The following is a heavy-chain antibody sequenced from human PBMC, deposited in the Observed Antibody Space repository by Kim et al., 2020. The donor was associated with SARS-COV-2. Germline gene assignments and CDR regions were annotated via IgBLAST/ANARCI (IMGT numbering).Heavy chain of an antibody. D-gene: IGHD2-2*01. CDR1: GFTFSSYA. CDR3: AKGRVVPAAMGRYYYGMDV. J-gene: IGHJ6*02. Sequence: GGSLRLSCAASGFTFSSYAMSWVRQAPGKGLEWVSAISGSGGSTYYADSVKGRFTISRDNSKNTLYLQMNSLRAEDTAVYYCAKGRVVPAAMGRYYYGMDVWGQGTTVTVSS. CDR2: ISGSGGST. V-gene: IGHV3-23*01.